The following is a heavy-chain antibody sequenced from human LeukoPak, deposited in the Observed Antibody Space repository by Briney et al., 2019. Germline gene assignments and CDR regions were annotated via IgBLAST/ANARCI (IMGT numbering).Heavy chain of an antibody. V-gene: IGHV4-61*02. CDR1: GVSISSSNSY. Sequence: SETLSLTCTVSGVSISSSNSYWGWIRQPAGKGLEWIGRIYTSGSTNYNPSLKSRVTISVDTSKNQFSLKLSSVTAADTAVYYCAGFGELLTSYYYYMDVWGKGTTVTISS. D-gene: IGHD3-10*01. CDR3: AGFGELLTSYYYYMDV. CDR2: IYTSGST. J-gene: IGHJ6*03.